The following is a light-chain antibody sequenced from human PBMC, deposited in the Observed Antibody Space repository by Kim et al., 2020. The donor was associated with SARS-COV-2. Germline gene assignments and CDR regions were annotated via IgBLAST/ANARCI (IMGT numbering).Light chain of an antibody. CDR2: YDS. CDR1: NIGSKS. J-gene: IGLJ2*01. V-gene: IGLV3-21*04. Sequence: AQGKTARITSGGNNIGSKSERWDQLKPGQAPVLVIYYDSDRTSGIPERFSGSNSGNTATLTISRVEAGDEADYYCQVWDSSSDHVVFGGGTQLTVL. CDR3: QVWDSSSDHVV.